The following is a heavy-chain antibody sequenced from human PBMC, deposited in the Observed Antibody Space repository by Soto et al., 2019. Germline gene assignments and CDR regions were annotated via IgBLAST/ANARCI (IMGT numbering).Heavy chain of an antibody. D-gene: IGHD3-10*01. CDR1: GGSISSYY. Sequence: PSETLSLTCTVSGGSISSYYWGWIRQPPGKGLEWIGSIYYSGNTYYNPSLKSRVTISVDTAKNQSSLKLSSVTAADTAVYYCARQYYFGSGSYYNQPFDSWGQGTLVTVPS. V-gene: IGHV4-39*01. CDR3: ARQYYFGSGSYYNQPFDS. J-gene: IGHJ4*02. CDR2: IYYSGNT.